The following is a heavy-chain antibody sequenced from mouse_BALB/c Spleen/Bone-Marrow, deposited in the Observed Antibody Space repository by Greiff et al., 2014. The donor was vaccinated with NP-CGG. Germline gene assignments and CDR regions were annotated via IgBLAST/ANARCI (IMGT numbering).Heavy chain of an antibody. CDR1: GFNIKDTY. D-gene: IGHD1-1*01. Sequence: EVQLQQSGAELVKPGASVKLSCTASGFNIKDTYMHWVKQRPEQGLEWIGRIDPANGNTKYDPKFQGKATITVDASSNTAYLQLSSLTSEDTAVYYCAPYYYGSSQFAYWGQGTLVTVSA. J-gene: IGHJ3*01. V-gene: IGHV14-3*02. CDR2: IDPANGNT. CDR3: APYYYGSSQFAY.